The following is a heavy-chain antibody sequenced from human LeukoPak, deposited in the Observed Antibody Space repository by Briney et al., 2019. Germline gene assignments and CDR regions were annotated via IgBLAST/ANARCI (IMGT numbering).Heavy chain of an antibody. D-gene: IGHD3-22*01. CDR1: GFTFSSYA. Sequence: GGSLRLSCAASGFTFSSYAMHWVRQAPGKGLEWVAVISYDGSNKYYADSVKGRFTISRDNSKNTLYLQMNSLRAEDTAVYYCARDWNEDYYNNYYYGMDVWGQGTTVTVSS. J-gene: IGHJ6*02. CDR3: ARDWNEDYYNNYYYGMDV. CDR2: ISYDGSNK. V-gene: IGHV3-30-3*01.